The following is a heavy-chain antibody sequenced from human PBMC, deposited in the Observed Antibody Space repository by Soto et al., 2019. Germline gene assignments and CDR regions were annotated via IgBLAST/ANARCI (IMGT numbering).Heavy chain of an antibody. Sequence: PSETLSRTCAFSGGSFSGFYWTWIRQPPGEGLEWIGEINHSGTTNFNPSLRSRLTISLDSSKKHFSLKLTSMTAADAAVYYCARADSTLVTSYGLDVWGQGTKVTVYS. CDR2: INHSGTT. J-gene: IGHJ6*02. CDR1: GGSFSGFY. D-gene: IGHD2-21*02. CDR3: ARADSTLVTSYGLDV. V-gene: IGHV4-34*01.